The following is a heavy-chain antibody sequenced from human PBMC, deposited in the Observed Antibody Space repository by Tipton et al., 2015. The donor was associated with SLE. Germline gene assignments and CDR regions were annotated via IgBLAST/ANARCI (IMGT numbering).Heavy chain of an antibody. J-gene: IGHJ1*01. D-gene: IGHD2-2*01. V-gene: IGHV4-59*01. Sequence: GLVKPSETLSLTCTVSGASISTYYWSWIRQPPGKGLEWIGYVSYSGSTNYNPSLKSRVTISVDTSKNQLSLKLSSVTAADTAVYYCARAYCGSTSCQRAEYIQHWGQGTLVTVSS. CDR2: VSYSGST. CDR1: GASISTYY. CDR3: ARAYCGSTSCQRAEYIQH.